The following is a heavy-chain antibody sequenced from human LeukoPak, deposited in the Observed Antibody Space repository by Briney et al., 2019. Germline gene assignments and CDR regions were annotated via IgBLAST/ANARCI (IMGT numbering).Heavy chain of an antibody. D-gene: IGHD1-26*01. V-gene: IGHV3-15*01. CDR2: IKSKTDGGTT. Sequence: KPEGSLRLSCAASGFTFSNAWMTWVRQAPGKGLEWVGHIKSKTDGGTTDYAAPVKGRFTISRDDSKNTLYLQMNSLKTEDTAVYYCSTVLHSGSSTADYWGQGTLVTVSS. J-gene: IGHJ4*02. CDR3: STVLHSGSSTADY. CDR1: GFTFSNAW.